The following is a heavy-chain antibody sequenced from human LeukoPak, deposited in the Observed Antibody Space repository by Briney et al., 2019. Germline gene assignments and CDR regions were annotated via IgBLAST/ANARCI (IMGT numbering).Heavy chain of an antibody. J-gene: IGHJ4*02. CDR3: AKAVRSSSSWFDY. Sequence: SGGSLRLSCAASGFAFDVYTMHWVRHPPGGGLEWVSLINWDGTGTHYADSVMGRFTIFRDNSKNSLYLQMNSLRTEDTALYYCAKAVRSSSSWFDYWGLGTLVTVPS. CDR1: GFAFDVYT. D-gene: IGHD6-13*01. CDR2: INWDGTGT. V-gene: IGHV3-43*01.